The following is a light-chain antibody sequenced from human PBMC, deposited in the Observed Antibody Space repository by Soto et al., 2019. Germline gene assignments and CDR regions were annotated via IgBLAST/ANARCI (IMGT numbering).Light chain of an antibody. Sequence: EIVMTQSPGTLSLSPGERATLSCRASQTVSSSYLTWYQQRPGQAPRLLIYGASKRATGIPDRFSGSGSGTDFTLTISSLQSEDFAVYYCQHYNELPLTFGGGTKVDIK. J-gene: IGKJ4*01. CDR2: GAS. CDR3: QHYNELPLT. V-gene: IGKV3-20*01. CDR1: QTVSSSY.